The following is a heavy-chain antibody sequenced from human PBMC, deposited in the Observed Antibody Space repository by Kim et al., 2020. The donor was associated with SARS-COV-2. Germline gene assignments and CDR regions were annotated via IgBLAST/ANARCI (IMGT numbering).Heavy chain of an antibody. Sequence: SETLSLTCTVSDGSVRGLAWIRQPPGKGLEWIGNIYSSGSIYYSPSHKSRVTMSADTSKSQFSLRLSSVAAADTAVYYCARIYSSNFYLDVWGKGTSVTV. CDR3: ARIYSSNFYLDV. J-gene: IGHJ6*03. CDR2: IYSSGSI. D-gene: IGHD2-15*01. CDR1: DGSVRG. V-gene: IGHV4-39*01.